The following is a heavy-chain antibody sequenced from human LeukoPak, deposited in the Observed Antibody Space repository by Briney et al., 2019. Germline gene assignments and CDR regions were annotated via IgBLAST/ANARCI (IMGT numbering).Heavy chain of an antibody. J-gene: IGHJ6*02. Sequence: PSQTLSLTCAVSGGSISSGGYSWSWIRQPPGKGLEWIGYIYHSGSTNYNPSLKSRVTISVDTSKNQFSLKLSSVTAADTAVYYCARGGRGYSYGPLGYGMDVWGQGTTVTVSS. D-gene: IGHD5-18*01. CDR3: ARGGRGYSYGPLGYGMDV. CDR1: GGSISSGGYS. V-gene: IGHV4-30-2*01. CDR2: IYHSGST.